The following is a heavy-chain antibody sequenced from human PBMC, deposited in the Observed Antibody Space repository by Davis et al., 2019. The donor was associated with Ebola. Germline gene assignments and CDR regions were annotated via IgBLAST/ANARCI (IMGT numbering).Heavy chain of an antibody. Sequence: SVKVSCKASGGTFSSYAISWVRQAPGQGLEWMGGIIPIFGTANYAQKFQGRVTITADESTSTAYMELSSLRSEDTAVYYCAISSADTWGAFDIWGQGTMVTVSS. D-gene: IGHD3-22*01. J-gene: IGHJ3*02. CDR3: AISSADTWGAFDI. CDR2: IIPIFGTA. V-gene: IGHV1-69*13. CDR1: GGTFSSYA.